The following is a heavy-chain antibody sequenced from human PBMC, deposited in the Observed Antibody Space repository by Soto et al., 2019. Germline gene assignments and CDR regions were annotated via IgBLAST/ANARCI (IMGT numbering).Heavy chain of an antibody. V-gene: IGHV1-69*02. CDR2: INPILSMS. CDR3: ATSYGSGYRAFDS. Sequence: QVQLVQSGADVKKPGSSVRVSCKASGDTFNFYSITWVRQAPGLGLQWMGRINPILSMSNYAPRFQGRVTMTADKSTSTAYMELSSLRSEDTAMYYCATSYGSGYRAFDSWGQGALVTVSS. D-gene: IGHD3-10*01. CDR1: GDTFNFYS. J-gene: IGHJ4*02.